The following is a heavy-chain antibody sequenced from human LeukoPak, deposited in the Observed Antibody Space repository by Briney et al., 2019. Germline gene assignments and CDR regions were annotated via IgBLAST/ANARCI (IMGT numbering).Heavy chain of an antibody. CDR3: ARWYGSGSLYYFDY. V-gene: IGHV1-69*06. Sequence: SVKVSCKASGGTFSSYTFSWVRQAPGQGLEWMGGIIPIFGTANYAQKFQGRVTITAHKSTSTAYMELSSLRSEDTAVYYCARWYGSGSLYYFDYWGQGTLVTVSS. J-gene: IGHJ4*02. CDR2: IIPIFGTA. D-gene: IGHD3-10*01. CDR1: GGTFSSYT.